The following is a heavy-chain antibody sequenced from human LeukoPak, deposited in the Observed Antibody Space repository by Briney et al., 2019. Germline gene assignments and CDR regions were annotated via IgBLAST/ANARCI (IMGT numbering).Heavy chain of an antibody. CDR3: AKDPNGDYIGAFDD. CDR2: ISYDGSNK. D-gene: IGHD2-21*02. V-gene: IGHV3-30*04. J-gene: IGHJ3*01. Sequence: PGGSLRLSCAASGFTFSSYAMHWVRQAPGKGLEWVAVISYDGSNKYYADSVKGRFTISRDNSKNTLYPQMNSLRAEDTAIYYCAKDPNGDYIGAFDDWGQGTMVTVSS. CDR1: GFTFSSYA.